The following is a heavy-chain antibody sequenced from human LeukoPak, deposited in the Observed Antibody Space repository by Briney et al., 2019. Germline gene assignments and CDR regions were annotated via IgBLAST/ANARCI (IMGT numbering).Heavy chain of an antibody. CDR2: ISYDGSNK. V-gene: IGHV3-30*03. CDR1: GFTFSSYG. Sequence: GGSLRLSCAASGFTFSSYGMHWVRQAPGKGLEWVAVISYDGSNKYYADSVKGRFTISRDNSKNTLYLQMNSLRAEDTAVYYCASQNIVVVPAAEAPWGQGTLVTVSS. J-gene: IGHJ5*02. CDR3: ASQNIVVVPAAEAP. D-gene: IGHD2-2*01.